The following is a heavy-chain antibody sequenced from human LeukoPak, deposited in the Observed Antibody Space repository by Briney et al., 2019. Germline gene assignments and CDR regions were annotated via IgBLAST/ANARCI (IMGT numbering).Heavy chain of an antibody. CDR1: GNSLRELA. J-gene: IGHJ4*02. CDR3: ATDPTYYYDGTGYYYVDC. D-gene: IGHD3-22*01. V-gene: IGHV1-24*01. Sequence: ASVKVSCKMTGNSLRELAMRWVRQAPGKSLERMGGFDVGHSETIYAQKFQGRVTLTEDTSTDTAYMELSGLTSEDTAVYFCATDPTYYYDGTGYYYVDCWGQGTLVTVSS. CDR2: FDVGHSET.